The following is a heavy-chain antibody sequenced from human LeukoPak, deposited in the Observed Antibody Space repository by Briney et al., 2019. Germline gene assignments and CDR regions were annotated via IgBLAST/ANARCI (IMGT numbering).Heavy chain of an antibody. CDR2: ISGSGSSI. Sequence: PGGSLRLSCVATGFSFSSYAMSWVRQAPGKGLECVSGISGSGSSINYADSVKGRFTISRDNSKNTLYLQMNSLRAEDTAVYYCATGGYCSSTSCSIQFDYWGQGTLVTVSS. J-gene: IGHJ4*02. CDR3: ATGGYCSSTSCSIQFDY. V-gene: IGHV3-23*01. CDR1: GFSFSSYA. D-gene: IGHD2-2*01.